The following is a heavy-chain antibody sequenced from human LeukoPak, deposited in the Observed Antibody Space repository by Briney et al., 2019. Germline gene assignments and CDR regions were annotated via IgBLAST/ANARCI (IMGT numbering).Heavy chain of an antibody. V-gene: IGHV4-30-4*01. Sequence: SQTLSLTCTVSGGSISSGNYYWSWIRQPPGKGLEWIGYIYYSGRTYYNVSLKSRVTISLNMSKNQFSLKLSSVSAADTAVYYCAREKSPPPGHYYGMDVWGQGTTVTVSS. CDR3: AREKSPPPGHYYGMDV. CDR1: GGSISSGNYY. CDR2: IYYSGRT. J-gene: IGHJ6*02.